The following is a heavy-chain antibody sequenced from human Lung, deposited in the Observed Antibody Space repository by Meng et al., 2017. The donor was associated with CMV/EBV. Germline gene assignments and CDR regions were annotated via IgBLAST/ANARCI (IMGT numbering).Heavy chain of an antibody. Sequence: ASXXVSCKASGYTFTGYYMHWVRQAPGQGLEWMGWINPNSGGTNYAQKFQGRVTMTRDTSISTAYMELSRLRSYDTAVYYCARVRSRGMDVWGQGTTVTGSS. V-gene: IGHV1-2*02. CDR3: ARVRSRGMDV. CDR1: GYTFTGYY. J-gene: IGHJ6*02. CDR2: INPNSGGT. D-gene: IGHD3-16*01.